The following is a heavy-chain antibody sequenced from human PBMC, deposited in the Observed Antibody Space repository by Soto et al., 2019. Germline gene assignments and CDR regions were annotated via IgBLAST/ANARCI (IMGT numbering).Heavy chain of an antibody. J-gene: IGHJ6*02. CDR3: ARVHVMVVAGSTFDYWGHGTLVTVSSVRLDGLIDYYYYGMDV. CDR1: GGSISRYS. CDR2: IYHGGTT. V-gene: IGHV4-59*08. D-gene: IGHD6-19*01. Sequence: PSETLSLTCTVSGGSISRYSWSWIRQPPGKGPEWIAGIYHGGTTFYNPSLRRRITISVDTSNNQFSLKLTSVTAADTAVYYCARVHVMVVAGSTFDYWGHGTLVTVSSVRLDGLIDYYYYGMDVWGQGTTVTVSS.